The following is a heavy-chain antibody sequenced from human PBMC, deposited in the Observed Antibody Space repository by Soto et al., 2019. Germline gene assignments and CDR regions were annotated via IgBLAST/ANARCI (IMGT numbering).Heavy chain of an antibody. J-gene: IGHJ4*02. Sequence: QVQLQESGPGLVKPSETMSLTCTASGGSISSRYWNWIRQPPGKGLEWIGHIYNGESTNYNPSLTSRVTISVDTSKNPFSLKLGSVTAADTAVYYCAQTHGWPGFDYWGQGILVTVSS. CDR3: AQTHGWPGFDY. CDR1: GGSISSRY. D-gene: IGHD6-19*01. V-gene: IGHV4-59*01. CDR2: IYNGEST.